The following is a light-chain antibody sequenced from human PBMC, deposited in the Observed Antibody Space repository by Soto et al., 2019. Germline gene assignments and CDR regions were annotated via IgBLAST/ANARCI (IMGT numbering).Light chain of an antibody. J-gene: IGLJ1*01. V-gene: IGLV1-47*02. CDR2: YNN. CDR1: DSNIGSNS. CDR3: AAWDASLSACV. Sequence: QSVLTQPPSASGTAGQVVTISCSGGDSNIGSNSVYWYQHLPRMAPKLLIYYNNQRPSGVPDRFSGSRSGTSASLAIVELRSEDEAVYYCAAWDASLSACVFGNGTKVTVL.